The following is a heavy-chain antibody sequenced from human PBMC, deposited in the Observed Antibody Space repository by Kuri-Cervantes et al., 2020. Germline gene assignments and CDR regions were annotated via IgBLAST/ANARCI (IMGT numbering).Heavy chain of an antibody. CDR3: AKDQYSSGWYYAFDI. CDR2: ISSSGSTI. D-gene: IGHD6-19*01. J-gene: IGHJ3*02. CDR1: GFTFSSYS. Sequence: GESLKISCTASGFTFSSYSMNWIRQAPGKGLEWVSYISSSGSTIYYADSVKGRFTISRDNAKNSLYLQMNSLRAEDTALYYCAKDQYSSGWYYAFDIWGQGTMVTVSS. V-gene: IGHV3-48*04.